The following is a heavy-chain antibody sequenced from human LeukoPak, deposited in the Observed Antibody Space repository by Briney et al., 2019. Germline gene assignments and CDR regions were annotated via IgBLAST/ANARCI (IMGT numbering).Heavy chain of an antibody. CDR3: AKTMGATLRGAFDI. V-gene: IGHV3-15*01. CDR2: INRKTDGVST. Sequence: GGCLRLSWAASGFRFSNAWISWVRQAAGKGLEWVGRINRKTDGVSTDYATPVKGRFTLSRDDSINTLYLQMNSLRAEDTAVYYCAKTMGATLRGAFDIWGQGTMLTVSS. CDR1: GFRFSNAW. D-gene: IGHD1-26*01. J-gene: IGHJ3*02.